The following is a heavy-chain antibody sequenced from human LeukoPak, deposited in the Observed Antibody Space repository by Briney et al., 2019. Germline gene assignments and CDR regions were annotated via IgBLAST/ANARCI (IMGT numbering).Heavy chain of an antibody. CDR1: GGSISSHY. CDR2: ISYIGST. V-gene: IGHV4-59*11. J-gene: IGHJ5*02. CDR3: ARDRVTGTENWFDP. D-gene: IGHD1-20*01. Sequence: PSETLSLTCTLSGGSISSHYWTWIRQLPGKGLEWIGYISYIGSTNYNPSLKSRVTISVDTSKKQFSLKLSSVTAADTAVYYCARDRVTGTENWFDPWGQGTLVTVSS.